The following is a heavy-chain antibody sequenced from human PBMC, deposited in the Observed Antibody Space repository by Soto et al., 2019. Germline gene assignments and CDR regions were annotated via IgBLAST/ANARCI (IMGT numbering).Heavy chain of an antibody. CDR2: ISAYNGNT. V-gene: IGHV1-18*01. J-gene: IGHJ6*02. CDR3: AGDLGILTGYPYGMDV. D-gene: IGHD3-9*01. Sequence: QVQLVQSGAEVKKPGASVKVSCKASGYTFTSYGISWVRQAPGQGLEWMGWISAYNGNTNYAQKLQGRVTMTTDTSTSTAYMGLRSLRSDDTAVYYCAGDLGILTGYPYGMDVWGQGSTVTVSS. CDR1: GYTFTSYG.